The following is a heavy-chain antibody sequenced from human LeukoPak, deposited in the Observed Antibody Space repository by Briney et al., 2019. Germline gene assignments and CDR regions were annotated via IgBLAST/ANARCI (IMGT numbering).Heavy chain of an antibody. CDR1: GGSISSYY. J-gene: IGHJ3*02. D-gene: IGHD3-9*01. CDR3: ARGMGHYDTLTGYSVNAFDI. V-gene: IGHV4-59*01. Sequence: SETLSLTCTVSGGSISSYYWSWIRQPPGKGLEWIGYIYYSGSTNYNPSLKSRVTISVDTSKNQFSLKLSSVTAADTAAYYCARGMGHYDTLTGYSVNAFDIWGQGTMVTVSS. CDR2: IYYSGST.